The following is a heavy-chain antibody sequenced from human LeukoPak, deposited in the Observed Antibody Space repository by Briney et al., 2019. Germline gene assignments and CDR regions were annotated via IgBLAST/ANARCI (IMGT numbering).Heavy chain of an antibody. CDR2: ISAYNGNT. CDR1: GYTFTSYG. V-gene: IGHV1-18*01. CDR3: ARGNTYYYDSSGYYPGY. Sequence: ASVKVSCKASGYTFTSYGISWVRQAPGQGLEWMGWISAYNGNTNYAQKLQGRVTMTTDTSTGTAYMELRSLRSDDTAVYYCARGNTYYYDSSGYYPGYWGQGTLVTVSS. J-gene: IGHJ4*02. D-gene: IGHD3-22*01.